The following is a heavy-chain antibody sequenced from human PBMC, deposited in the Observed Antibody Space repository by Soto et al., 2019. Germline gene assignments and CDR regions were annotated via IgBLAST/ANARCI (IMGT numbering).Heavy chain of an antibody. V-gene: IGHV3-11*01. CDR2: ISSSGSII. CDR1: GFTFSDYY. D-gene: IGHD5-18*01. J-gene: IGHJ4*02. Sequence: QVQLVESGGGLVKPGGSLRLSCVASGFTFSDYYMFWIRQTPGKGLEWVSYISSSGSIIKHADSVKGRFTISRDNAKNSQYLQMNSRSAEDTAVYSCVRPQTSGYIDGFPYWGQGTLVTVSS. CDR3: VRPQTSGYIDGFPY.